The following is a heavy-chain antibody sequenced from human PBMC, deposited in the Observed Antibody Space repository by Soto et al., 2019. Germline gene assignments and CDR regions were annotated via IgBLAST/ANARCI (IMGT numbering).Heavy chain of an antibody. CDR1: GDSVSSDSAA. CDR3: ARAQLNPDSRGWFWDAFDV. V-gene: IGHV6-1*01. J-gene: IGHJ3*01. CDR2: TFYRPTWHF. D-gene: IGHD6-19*01. Sequence: QVQLQQSGPGLVKPSQTLSLTCAISGDSVSSDSAAWNWIRQSPSRGLEWLGRTFYRPTWHFDYVESVKSRMTINPDTPKNQFSLQLDSVTPEDTAVYYCARAQLNPDSRGWFWDAFDVWGHGTMVTASP.